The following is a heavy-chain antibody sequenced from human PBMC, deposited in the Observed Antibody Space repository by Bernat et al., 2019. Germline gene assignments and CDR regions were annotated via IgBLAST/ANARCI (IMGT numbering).Heavy chain of an antibody. Sequence: EVQLVESGEGLVKPGESLRLSCAASGFTFSSYWLSWVRQAPGKGWEGVANINQDGSEKYYVDSVKGRFTISRDNAKNSLYLQMNSLRAEDTAVYYCARSPRTGDVDSWGQGTLVTVSS. J-gene: IGHJ4*02. V-gene: IGHV3-7*03. D-gene: IGHD7-27*01. CDR3: ARSPRTGDVDS. CDR2: INQDGSEK. CDR1: GFTFSSYW.